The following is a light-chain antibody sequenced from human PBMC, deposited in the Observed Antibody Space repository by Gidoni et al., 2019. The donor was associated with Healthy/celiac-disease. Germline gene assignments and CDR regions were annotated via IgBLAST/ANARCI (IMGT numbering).Light chain of an antibody. CDR3: QVWDSSSDHWV. V-gene: IGLV3-21*04. CDR1: NIGSKS. Sequence: SYVLTPPPSVSVAPGKTARITCGGNNIGSKSVHWYQQKPGQAPVLVIYYDSDRPSGIPERFSGSTSGNTATLTISRVEAGDAADYYCQVWDSSSDHWVFGGGTKLTVL. J-gene: IGLJ3*02. CDR2: YDS.